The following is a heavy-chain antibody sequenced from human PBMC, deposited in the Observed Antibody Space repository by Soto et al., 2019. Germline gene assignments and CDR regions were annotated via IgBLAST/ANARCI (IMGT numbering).Heavy chain of an antibody. CDR3: ATDSNYDVSNSF. CDR2: ILPVSAPP. V-gene: IGHV1-69*13. CDR1: VGTLNDYA. Sequence: SVKLCWNSSVGTLNDYAINLVRQAPGQGLEWMGGILPVSAPPDYAQKFQGRVSITADHSTSTVYMELSRLKSDDTAVYFCATDSNYDVSNSFWGQGTLVTVPQ. J-gene: IGHJ4*02. D-gene: IGHD3-3*01.